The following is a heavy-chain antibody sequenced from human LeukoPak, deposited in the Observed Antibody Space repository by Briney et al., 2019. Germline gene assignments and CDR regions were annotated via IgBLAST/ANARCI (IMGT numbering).Heavy chain of an antibody. CDR2: MNGNSGDT. Sequence: ASVKVSCKTSGFTLTIYDINWVRQATGQGLEWMGWMNGNSGDTGYAQKFQGRVTMTRNTSISTAYMELSNLRSEDTAVYYCVRGRFIVGARDWGQGTPVTVPS. J-gene: IGHJ1*01. V-gene: IGHV1-8*01. CDR1: GFTLTIYD. CDR3: VRGRFIVGARD. D-gene: IGHD1-26*01.